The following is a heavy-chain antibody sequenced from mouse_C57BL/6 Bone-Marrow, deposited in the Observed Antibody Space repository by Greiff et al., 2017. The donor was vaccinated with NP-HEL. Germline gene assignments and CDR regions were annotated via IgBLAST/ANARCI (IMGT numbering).Heavy chain of an antibody. V-gene: IGHV2-9-1*01. D-gene: IGHD1-1*01. J-gene: IGHJ3*01. CDR1: GFSLTSYA. CDR2: IWTGGGT. CDR3: ARNTGGYPSWFAY. Sequence: VKVIESGPGLVAPSQSLSITCTVSGFSLTSYAISWVRQPPGKGLEWLGVIWTGGGTNYNSALKSRLSISKDNSKSQVFLKMNSLQTDDTARYNCARNTGGYPSWFAYWGQGTLVTVSA.